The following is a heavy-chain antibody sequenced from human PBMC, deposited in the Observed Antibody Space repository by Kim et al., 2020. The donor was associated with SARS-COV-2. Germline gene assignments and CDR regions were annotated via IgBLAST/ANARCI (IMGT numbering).Heavy chain of an antibody. D-gene: IGHD2-2*01. V-gene: IGHV3-15*01. J-gene: IGHJ6*02. CDR3: TTDGVLQAAMNYYYGMDV. Sequence: GRFTISRDDSKNTLYLQMNSLKTEDTAVYYCTTDGVLQAAMNYYYGMDVWGQGTTVTVSS.